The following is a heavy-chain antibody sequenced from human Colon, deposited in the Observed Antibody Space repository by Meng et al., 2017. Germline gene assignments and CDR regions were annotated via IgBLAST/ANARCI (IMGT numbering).Heavy chain of an antibody. J-gene: IGHJ4*02. Sequence: QTWGHTLFQPSAPLALPFAGDWWSFSGYSCSWIRQPPGKGLELIGEINHTGNTSYNPSLKSRLTISVDTSKNQFSLNLSSVTAADTALYYCARSVRLGVAGKSGAYWGQGTLVTVSS. CDR2: INHTGNT. CDR3: ARSVRLGVAGKSGAY. D-gene: IGHD6-19*01. CDR1: WWSFSGYS. V-gene: IGHV4-34*01.